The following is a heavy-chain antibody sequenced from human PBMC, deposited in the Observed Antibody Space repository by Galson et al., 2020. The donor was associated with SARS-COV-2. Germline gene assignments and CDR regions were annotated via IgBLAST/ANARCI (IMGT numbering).Heavy chain of an antibody. V-gene: IGHV2-70*04. CDR1: GFSLRTSGMR. CDR2: IDWDDDE. J-gene: IGHJ3*02. Sequence: SGPTLVKPTQTLTLTCTFSGFSLRTSGMRVSWIRQPPGKALEWPARIDWDDDEFYSTSLKTRLTISKDTSKNQVVLTMTNMDPVDTATYYCARIKDCGGNSQRAFDIWGQGTMVTVSS. D-gene: IGHD2-21*02. CDR3: ARIKDCGGNSQRAFDI.